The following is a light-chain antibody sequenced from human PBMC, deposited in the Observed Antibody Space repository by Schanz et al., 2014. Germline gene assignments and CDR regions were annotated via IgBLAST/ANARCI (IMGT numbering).Light chain of an antibody. Sequence: EIVMTQSPATLSVSPGERATLSCRASQSVSSSSLAWYQQKPGQAPRLLIYGASSRATGIPDRFSGSGSGTDFTLTISSLEPEDFAVYYCQQYGASPLTFGGGTKVEIK. CDR3: QQYGASPLT. CDR1: QSVSSSS. CDR2: GAS. J-gene: IGKJ4*01. V-gene: IGKV3-20*01.